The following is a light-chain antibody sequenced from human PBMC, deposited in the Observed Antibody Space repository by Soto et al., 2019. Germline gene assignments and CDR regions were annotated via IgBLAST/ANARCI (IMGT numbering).Light chain of an antibody. J-gene: IGKJ1*01. CDR3: QQYFEWPPMT. Sequence: EVLMTQSPATLSLSPGERATLSCWASETVATNLAWYQQKPGQAPRRLISGASTRAAGISDRFRGSGSGTEFTLTISSLRSEHSAIYYCQQYFEWPPMTFGQGTKVEI. CDR1: ETVATN. CDR2: GAS. V-gene: IGKV3-15*01.